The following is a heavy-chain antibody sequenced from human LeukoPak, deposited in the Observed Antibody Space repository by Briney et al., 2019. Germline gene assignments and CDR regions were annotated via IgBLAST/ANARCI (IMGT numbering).Heavy chain of an antibody. Sequence: ASVKASCKASGYTFSDYYIHWVRQAPGQGLEWMGWIDPKNGGTKSAQKFQGRVTMTRDTSIRTAYMELSRLRSDGTAEYYCARGRLSGSGSYWGQGALVIVSS. CDR1: GYTFSDYY. V-gene: IGHV1-2*02. J-gene: IGHJ4*02. CDR2: IDPKNGGT. D-gene: IGHD1-26*01. CDR3: ARGRLSGSGSY.